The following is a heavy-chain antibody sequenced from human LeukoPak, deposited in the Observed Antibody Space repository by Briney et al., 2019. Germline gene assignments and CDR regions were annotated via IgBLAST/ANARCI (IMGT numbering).Heavy chain of an antibody. V-gene: IGHV4-59*01. CDR3: ARTLYDFWSGYLIDY. CDR1: GGSISSYY. CDR2: IYYSGST. J-gene: IGHJ4*02. Sequence: SETLSLTCTGSGGSISSYYWSWIRQPPGKGLEWIGHIYYSGSTNYNPSLKNRVTISVDTSKNQFSLKLSSVTAADTAVYYCARTLYDFWSGYLIDYWGQGTLVTVSS. D-gene: IGHD3-3*01.